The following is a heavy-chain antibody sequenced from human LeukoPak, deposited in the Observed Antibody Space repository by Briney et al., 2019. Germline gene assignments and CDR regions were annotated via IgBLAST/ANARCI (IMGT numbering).Heavy chain of an antibody. CDR3: ARGDVVVPAAMPGGPGLPFDI. CDR1: GYTFTSCA. J-gene: IGHJ3*02. Sequence: GASVKVSCKASGYTFTSCAMHWVRQAPGQRLEWMGWINAGNGNTKYSQKFQGRVTITRDTSASTAYMELSSLRSEDTAVYYCARGDVVVPAAMPGGPGLPFDIWGQGTMVTVSS. CDR2: INAGNGNT. V-gene: IGHV1-3*01. D-gene: IGHD2-2*01.